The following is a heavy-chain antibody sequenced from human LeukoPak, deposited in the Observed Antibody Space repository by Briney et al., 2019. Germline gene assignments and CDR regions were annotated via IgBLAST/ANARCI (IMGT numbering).Heavy chain of an antibody. V-gene: IGHV1-46*01. J-gene: IGHJ4*02. CDR1: GYTFSTYY. Sequence: ASVKVSCKASGYTFSTYYMHWVRQAPGQGLEWVGVINLSGGTTTYSQKFQGRVTMTRDTSPSTVNMELSSLRIEDTAVYYCSRDLGGSYNDYWGQGTMVTVSS. CDR3: SRDLGGSYNDY. CDR2: INLSGGTT. D-gene: IGHD1-26*01.